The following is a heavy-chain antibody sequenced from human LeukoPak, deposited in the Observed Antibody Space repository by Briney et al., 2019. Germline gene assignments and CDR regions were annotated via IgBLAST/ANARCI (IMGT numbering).Heavy chain of an antibody. CDR1: GGSISSANHF. Sequence: PSETLSLTCTVSGGSISSANHFWSWVRQSPGEGLEWLGYIHYDGRAHYNPSLKSRVSMSLDMSKNQFSLSLSSVTAADTAIYYCAREVITPGDSDGFDLWGQGTMVSVSS. D-gene: IGHD2-2*01. CDR2: IHYDGRA. J-gene: IGHJ3*01. CDR3: AREVITPGDSDGFDL. V-gene: IGHV4-30-4*08.